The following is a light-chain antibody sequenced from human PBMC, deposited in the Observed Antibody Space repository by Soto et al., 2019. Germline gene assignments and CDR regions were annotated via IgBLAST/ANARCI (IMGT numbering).Light chain of an antibody. Sequence: DIVMTQSPLSLPVTPGEPASISCRSSQSLLHSNGYNYLDWYLQKPGQSPQLLIYLGSNRASGVPDRFSGSGSGTEFTLKISRVEAGDVGVYYCMQALQALLTFGGGTKVEIK. V-gene: IGKV2-28*01. CDR2: LGS. J-gene: IGKJ4*01. CDR1: QSLLHSNGYNY. CDR3: MQALQALLT.